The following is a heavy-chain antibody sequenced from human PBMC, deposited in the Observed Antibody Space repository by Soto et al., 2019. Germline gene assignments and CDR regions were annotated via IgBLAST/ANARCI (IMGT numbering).Heavy chain of an antibody. V-gene: IGHV4-34*01. Sequence: NPSETLSLTCAVYGGSFSGYYWSWIRQPPGKGLEWIGEINHSGSTNYNPSLKSRVTISVDTSKNQFSLKLSSVTAADTAVYYCARGRIKRNYYDSSGYYYLDYWGQGTLVTVSS. CDR2: INHSGST. CDR3: ARGRIKRNYYDSSGYYYLDY. CDR1: GGSFSGYY. J-gene: IGHJ4*02. D-gene: IGHD3-22*01.